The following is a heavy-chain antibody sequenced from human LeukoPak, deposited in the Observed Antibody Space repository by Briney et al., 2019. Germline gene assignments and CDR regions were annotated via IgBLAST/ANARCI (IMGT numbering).Heavy chain of an antibody. CDR1: GYTFTSYD. J-gene: IGHJ5*02. Sequence: ASVKVSCKASGYTFTSYDINWVRQAPGQGLEWMGWVNPTSGNTGYAQKFQGRLTITRNTSISTAYMDLSSLGSEDTAVYYCARVIVVVPGAKVWFDPWGQGTLVTVSS. CDR2: VNPTSGNT. D-gene: IGHD2-2*01. CDR3: ARVIVVVPGAKVWFDP. V-gene: IGHV1-8*03.